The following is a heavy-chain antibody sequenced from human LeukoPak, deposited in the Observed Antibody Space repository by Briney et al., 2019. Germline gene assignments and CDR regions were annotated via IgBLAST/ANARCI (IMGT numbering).Heavy chain of an antibody. CDR2: INPNSGGT. Sequence: ASVKVSCKASGYTFTGYYMHWVRQAPGQGLEWMGWINPNSGGTNYAQKFQGRVTMTRDTSISTAYMELSRLRSDDTAVYYCARDSPLYSSGWYAPNGYWGQGTLVTVSS. CDR1: GYTFTGYY. J-gene: IGHJ4*02. D-gene: IGHD6-19*01. V-gene: IGHV1-2*02. CDR3: ARDSPLYSSGWYAPNGY.